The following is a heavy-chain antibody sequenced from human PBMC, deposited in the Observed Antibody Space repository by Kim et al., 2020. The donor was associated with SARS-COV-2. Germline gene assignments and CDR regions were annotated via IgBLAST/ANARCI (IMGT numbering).Heavy chain of an antibody. D-gene: IGHD2-2*01. CDR2: ISASSSYR. CDR1: GLSFSSSA. V-gene: IGHV3-21*06. CDR3: SRDYPHCRSSSCCDY. J-gene: IGHJ4*02. Sequence: GGSLRLSCAASGLSFSSSAMNWVRQAPGKGLEWVSFISASSSYRHSVDSVTGRFTISRDNANYSLYLQMNSLRAEDTAGYYCSRDYPHCRSSSCCDYWGRGVLDTLSS.